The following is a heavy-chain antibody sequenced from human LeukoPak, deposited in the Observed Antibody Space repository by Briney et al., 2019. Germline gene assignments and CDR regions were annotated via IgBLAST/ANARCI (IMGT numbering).Heavy chain of an antibody. V-gene: IGHV3-23*01. CDR3: AKAAWAHDYGDPMGY. CDR1: GFTFSRYA. CDR2: ISGSGGST. J-gene: IGHJ4*02. Sequence: GGSLKLSCAASGFTFSRYAMNWVRQAPGKGLEWVSTISGSGGSTYYADSVKGRLTISRDTSKNTLYLQMNSLRAEDTAVYYCAKAAWAHDYGDPMGYWGQGTLVTVSS. D-gene: IGHD4-17*01.